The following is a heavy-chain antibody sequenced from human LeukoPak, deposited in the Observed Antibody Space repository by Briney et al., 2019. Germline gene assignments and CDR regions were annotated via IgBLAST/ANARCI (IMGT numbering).Heavy chain of an antibody. CDR1: GFTFSSHT. V-gene: IGHV3-48*02. J-gene: IGHJ4*02. D-gene: IGHD2-21*02. CDR3: ARTALTAFYYFDS. Sequence: GGSLRLSCAASGFTFSSHTMSWVRQAPGKGLEWVSYISSSSSIIYHADSVKGRFTTSRDNAKNSLYLQMNSLRDEDTAVYYCARTALTAFYYFDSWGQGTMVTVSS. CDR2: ISSSSSII.